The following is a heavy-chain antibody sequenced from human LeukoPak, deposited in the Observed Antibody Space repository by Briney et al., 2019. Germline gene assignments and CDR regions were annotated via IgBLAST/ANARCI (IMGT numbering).Heavy chain of an antibody. D-gene: IGHD1-7*01. CDR2: ST. Sequence: STYYADSVKGRFTISRDNAKNSLYLQMNSLRAEDTAVYYCARDNNWNYECYFDYWGQGTLVTVSS. CDR3: ARDNNWNYECYFDY. J-gene: IGHJ4*02. V-gene: IGHV3-11*04.